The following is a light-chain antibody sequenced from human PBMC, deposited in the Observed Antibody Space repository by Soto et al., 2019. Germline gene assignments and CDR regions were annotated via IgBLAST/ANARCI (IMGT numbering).Light chain of an antibody. Sequence: DTVLTQSPGTLSLSPGERATLPCRASQSVSSSYLAWYQQKPGQAPRLLIYGASSRATGIPDRFSGSGSGTDFTLTISRLEPEDFAVYYCQQYGSSPPTWTFGQGTKVDI. J-gene: IGKJ1*01. CDR2: GAS. V-gene: IGKV3-20*01. CDR1: QSVSSSY. CDR3: QQYGSSPPTWT.